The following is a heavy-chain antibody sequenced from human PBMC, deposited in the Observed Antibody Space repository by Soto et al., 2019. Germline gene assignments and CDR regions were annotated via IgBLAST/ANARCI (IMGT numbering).Heavy chain of an antibody. D-gene: IGHD6-13*01. CDR2: IIAFSDIV. CDR1: GGTFGIYA. CDR3: ARSLYSSSWFHSGNSYYYYGMDV. V-gene: IGHV1-69*12. Sequence: QVQLVQSGAEVKKPGSSVKVSCKASGGTFGIYAITWVRQAPGQGLEWMGGIIAFSDIVNYTQKVQGRVTITAAEPTNTAYMDLSSLRSEDTAVYYCARSLYSSSWFHSGNSYYYYGMDVWGQGTTVTVSS. J-gene: IGHJ6*02.